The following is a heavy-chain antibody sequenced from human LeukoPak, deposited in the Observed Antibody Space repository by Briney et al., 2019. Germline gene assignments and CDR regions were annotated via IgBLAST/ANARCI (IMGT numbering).Heavy chain of an antibody. CDR1: GGSISNTNYY. J-gene: IGHJ4*02. D-gene: IGHD3-10*01. CDR3: ARLPSSRAGYYFDY. V-gene: IGHV4-39*01. CDR2: IYYSGST. Sequence: SETLSLTXTVSGGSISNTNYYWGWIRQPPGKGLEWIGSIYYSGSTYYNPSLKSRVTISVDTSKYQFSLKLSSVTAADTAVYYCARLPSSRAGYYFDYWGQGTLVTVSS.